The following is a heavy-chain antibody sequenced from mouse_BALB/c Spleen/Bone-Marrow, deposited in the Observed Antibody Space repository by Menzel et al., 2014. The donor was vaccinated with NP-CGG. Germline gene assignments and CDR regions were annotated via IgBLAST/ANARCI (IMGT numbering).Heavy chain of an antibody. CDR3: AFYYYGRSSFAY. D-gene: IGHD1-1*01. J-gene: IGHJ3*01. CDR1: DFNIKDAY. Sequence: EVQLQQSGAELVKPGASVKLSCTASDFNIKDAYMHWVKQRPEQGLEWIGRIDPANVNTKYDTKFQGKATITADTSSNTAYLLLSSLTSEDTAVYYCAFYYYGRSSFAYWGQGTLVTVSA. V-gene: IGHV14-3*02. CDR2: IDPANVNT.